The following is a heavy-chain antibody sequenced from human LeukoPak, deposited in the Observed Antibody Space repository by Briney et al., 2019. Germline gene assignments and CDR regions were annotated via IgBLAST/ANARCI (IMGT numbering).Heavy chain of an antibody. CDR2: ISGNGGVI. J-gene: IGHJ4*02. V-gene: IGHV3-11*04. Sequence: PGGSLRLSCTASGFTFGDYAMSWFRQAPGKGLEWLSYISGNGGVIQYADSVKGRFTISRDNAKKLLYLQMNSLRDEDTAVYYCVHLPDYWGQGTLVTVSS. CDR1: GFTFGDYA. CDR3: VHLPDY.